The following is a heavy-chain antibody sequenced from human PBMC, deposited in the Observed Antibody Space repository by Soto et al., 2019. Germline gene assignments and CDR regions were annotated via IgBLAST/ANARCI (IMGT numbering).Heavy chain of an antibody. CDR2: IWYDGSNK. D-gene: IGHD3-3*01. J-gene: IGHJ6*02. CDR1: GFTFSSYG. V-gene: IGHV3-33*01. CDR3: ARDYGDTGITIFAGYGMDV. Sequence: QVQLVESGGGVVQPGRSLRLSCAASGFTFSSYGMHWVRQAPGKGLEWVAVIWYDGSNKYYADSVKGRFTISRDNSKNTLYLQMNSLRAEDTAVYYCARDYGDTGITIFAGYGMDVWGQGTTVTVSS.